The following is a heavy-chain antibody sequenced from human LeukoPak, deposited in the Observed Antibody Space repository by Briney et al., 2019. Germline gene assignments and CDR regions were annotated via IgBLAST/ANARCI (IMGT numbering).Heavy chain of an antibody. CDR2: INTYGSTT. CDR1: GFTFSNYW. CDR3: ARDVRFGESRFDP. J-gene: IGHJ5*02. V-gene: IGHV3-74*01. Sequence: GGSLRLSCAASGFTFSNYWMHWVRQAPGKGLVWVSRINTYGSTTAYADSVKGRFTISRDNAKNSLYLQMNSLRAEDTAVYYCARDVRFGESRFDPWGQGTLVTVSS. D-gene: IGHD3-10*01.